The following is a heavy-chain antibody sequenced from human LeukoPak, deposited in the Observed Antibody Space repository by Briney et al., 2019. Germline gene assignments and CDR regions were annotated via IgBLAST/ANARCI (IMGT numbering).Heavy chain of an antibody. Sequence: GSSVKVSCKASGGTFSSYAISWVRQAPGQGLEWMGIINPSGGSTSYAQKFQGRVTMTRDTSTSTVYMELSSLRSEDTAVYYCARDPGHIVVVVAATRSYYFDYWGQGTLVTVSS. V-gene: IGHV1-46*01. D-gene: IGHD2-15*01. CDR2: INPSGGST. CDR1: GGTFSSYA. J-gene: IGHJ4*02. CDR3: ARDPGHIVVVVAATRSYYFDY.